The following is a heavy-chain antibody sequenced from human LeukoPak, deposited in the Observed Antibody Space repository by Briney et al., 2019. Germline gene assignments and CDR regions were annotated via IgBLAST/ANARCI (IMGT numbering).Heavy chain of an antibody. Sequence: GSLRLSCAASGFTFSSYAMSWIRQPPGKGLEWIGYIYYRGSTNYNPSLKSRVTISVDTSKNQFSLKLSSVTAADTAVYYCARASSYYDSSGYYYPGAFDIWGQGTMVTVSS. CDR2: IYYRGST. CDR1: GFTFSSYA. D-gene: IGHD3-22*01. V-gene: IGHV4-59*01. CDR3: ARASSYYDSSGYYYPGAFDI. J-gene: IGHJ3*02.